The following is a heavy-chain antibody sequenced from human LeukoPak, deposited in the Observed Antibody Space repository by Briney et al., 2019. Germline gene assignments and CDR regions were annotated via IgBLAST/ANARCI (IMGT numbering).Heavy chain of an antibody. CDR1: GFTFGDYA. CDR3: TRGRDWGYYYYYMDV. CDR2: IRSKAYGGTT. Sequence: GGSLRLSCTASGFTFGDYAMSWVRQAPGKGLEWVGFIRSKAYGGTTEYAASVKGRFTISRDDSKSIAYLQMNSLKTEDTAVYYCTRGRDWGYYYYYMDVWGKGTTVTVSS. V-gene: IGHV3-49*04. D-gene: IGHD7-27*01. J-gene: IGHJ6*03.